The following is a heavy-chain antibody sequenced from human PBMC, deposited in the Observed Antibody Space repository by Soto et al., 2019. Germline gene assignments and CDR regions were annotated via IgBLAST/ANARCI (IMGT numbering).Heavy chain of an antibody. CDR3: TRGHGDFAGDFDY. CDR1: GYPFNKYS. CDR2: ISASNGNR. D-gene: IGHD4-17*01. V-gene: IGHV1-18*04. J-gene: IGHJ4*02. Sequence: QGQLVQSGAEVKWPGASVKVSCKASGYPFNKYSISWVRQAPGQGLEWMGWISASNGNRNYAQKFQGRVTLGTDTSTSTAYMELRKLRSDDTAVYYCTRGHGDFAGDFDYWGQGTLVTVSS.